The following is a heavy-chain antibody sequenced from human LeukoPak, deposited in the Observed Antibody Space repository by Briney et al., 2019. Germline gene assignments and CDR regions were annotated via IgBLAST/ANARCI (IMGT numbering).Heavy chain of an antibody. CDR3: ARGGVGLLIIPGWEYDYYGLDV. D-gene: IGHD3/OR15-3a*01. V-gene: IGHV3-21*06. J-gene: IGHJ6*02. Sequence: GGSLRLSCAASEFTLNTYSMNWVRQAAGKGLGWVSSISSSGRYMYYADSVKGRFTISRDNAKNSLYLQMNSLRAEDAAVYYCARGGVGLLIIPGWEYDYYGLDVWGQGTTVTVSS. CDR1: EFTLNTYS. CDR2: ISSSGRYM.